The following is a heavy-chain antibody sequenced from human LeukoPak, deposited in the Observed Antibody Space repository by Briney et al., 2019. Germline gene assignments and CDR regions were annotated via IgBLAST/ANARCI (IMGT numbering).Heavy chain of an antibody. CDR1: GFTFDDYA. Sequence: PGRSLRLSCAASGFTFDDYAMHWVRQAPGKGLEWVSGISWNSGSIGYADSVKGRFTISRDNAKNSLYLQMNSLRAEDMALYYCAKGGTGTAGFDYWGQGTLVTVSS. J-gene: IGHJ4*02. D-gene: IGHD1-1*01. CDR3: AKGGTGTAGFDY. V-gene: IGHV3-9*03. CDR2: ISWNSGSI.